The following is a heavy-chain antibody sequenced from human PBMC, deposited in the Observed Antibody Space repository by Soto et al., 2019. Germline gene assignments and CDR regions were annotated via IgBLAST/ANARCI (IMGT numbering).Heavy chain of an antibody. CDR2: ISSSSSYI. J-gene: IGHJ4*02. D-gene: IGHD6-13*01. CDR3: ARDLTAAGPVASDY. CDR1: GFTFSSYS. Sequence: GGSLRLSCAASGFTFSSYSMNWVRQAPGKGLEWVSSISSSSSYIYYADSVKGRFTISRDNAKNSLYLQMNSLRAEDTAVYYCARDLTAAGPVASDYWGQGTLVTVSS. V-gene: IGHV3-21*01.